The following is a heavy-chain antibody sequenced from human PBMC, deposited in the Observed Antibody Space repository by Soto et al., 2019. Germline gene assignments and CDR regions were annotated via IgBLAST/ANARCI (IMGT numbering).Heavy chain of an antibody. CDR1: GFTFSSYA. J-gene: IGHJ4*02. D-gene: IGHD4-17*01. CDR3: AKQHNDPSGDSHDQDYYFDY. Sequence: PGGSLRVSCAASGFTFSSYAMSWVRQAPGKGLEWVSAISGSGGSTYYADSVKGRFTISRDNSKNTLYLQMNSLRAEDTAVYYCAKQHNDPSGDSHDQDYYFDYWGQGTLVTVSS. CDR2: ISGSGGST. V-gene: IGHV3-23*01.